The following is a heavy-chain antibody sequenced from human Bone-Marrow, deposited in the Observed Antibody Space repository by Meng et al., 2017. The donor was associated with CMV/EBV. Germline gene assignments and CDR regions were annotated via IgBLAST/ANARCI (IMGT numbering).Heavy chain of an antibody. Sequence: GASQKISCAAAGSTFSDYYMSWIRKSRGKRLEWVAVISYDGSNKYYADSVKGRFTISRDNSKNTLYLQMNSLRAEDTAVYYCAIDEWNDIYYYYYGMDVWGQGTTVTVSS. CDR3: AIDEWNDIYYYYYGMDV. CDR2: ISYDGSNK. V-gene: IGHV3-30*03. J-gene: IGHJ6*02. CDR1: GSTFSDYY. D-gene: IGHD1-1*01.